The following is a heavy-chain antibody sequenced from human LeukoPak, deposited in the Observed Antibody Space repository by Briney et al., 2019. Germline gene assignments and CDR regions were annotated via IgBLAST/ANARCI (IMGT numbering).Heavy chain of an antibody. Sequence: QPGGSLRLSCAASGFTFSSYAMSWVRQAPGKGLEWVSAISGRGGRTYYADSVKGRFTISRDNSKNTLYLQMNSLRAEDTAVYYCAKMLFDYYDSSGIPYYFDYWGQGTLVTVSS. CDR2: ISGRGGRT. V-gene: IGHV3-23*01. D-gene: IGHD3-22*01. J-gene: IGHJ4*02. CDR3: AKMLFDYYDSSGIPYYFDY. CDR1: GFTFSSYA.